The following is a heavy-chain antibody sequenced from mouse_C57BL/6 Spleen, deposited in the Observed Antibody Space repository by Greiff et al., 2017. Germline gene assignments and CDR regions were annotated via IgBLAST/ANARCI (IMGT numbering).Heavy chain of an antibody. D-gene: IGHD2-2*01. CDR1: GYTFTSYW. V-gene: IGHV1-72*01. CDR3: ASHDGYDWGFAY. Sequence: QVQLQQPGAELVKPGASVKLSCKASGYTFTSYWMHWVKQRPGRGLEWIGMLDPNSGGTKYNEKFKSKATLTVDKPSSTAYMQLSGRTSEDSAVYYCASHDGYDWGFAYWGQGTLVTVSA. CDR2: LDPNSGGT. J-gene: IGHJ3*01.